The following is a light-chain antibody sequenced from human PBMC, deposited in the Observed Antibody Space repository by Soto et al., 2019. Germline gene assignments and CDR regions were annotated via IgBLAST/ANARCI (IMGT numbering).Light chain of an antibody. Sequence: QSVLTPPPAVSGGPGQRVTISCTGSRSNIWSGYDVHWYQQRPGTAPKLLIYGNSNRPSGVPDRFSRSKSGTSASLAITGLQAEDEDDYYCQSYDSSMSGAGFGTGTKVTV. V-gene: IGLV1-40*01. J-gene: IGLJ1*01. CDR3: QSYDSSMSGAG. CDR2: GNS. CDR1: RSNIWSGYD.